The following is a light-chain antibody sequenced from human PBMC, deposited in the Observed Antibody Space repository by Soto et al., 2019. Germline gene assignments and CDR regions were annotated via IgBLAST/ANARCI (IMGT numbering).Light chain of an antibody. CDR2: GAS. V-gene: IGKV3-20*01. CDR1: QRLSSSY. J-gene: IGKJ1*01. Sequence: IVLTQSPGTLSLSPGERATLSFRATQRLSSSYLAWYQQKPGQAPRLLIYGASSRAAGIPARFSGSGSGTDFTLTISRLEPEDFAVYYCQQYGSSGTFGQGTKVDIK. CDR3: QQYGSSGT.